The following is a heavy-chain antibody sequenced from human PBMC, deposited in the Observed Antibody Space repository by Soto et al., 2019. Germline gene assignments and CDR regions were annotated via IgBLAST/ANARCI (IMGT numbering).Heavy chain of an antibody. J-gene: IGHJ5*02. CDR1: GGSISSGGYY. D-gene: IGHD2-2*01. CDR3: ARALSTSKYVPKRFDH. V-gene: IGHV4-31*03. Sequence: SETLSLTCTVSGGSISSGGYYWSWIRQHPGKGLEWIGYIYYSGSTYYNPSLKSRVTISVDTSKNQFSLKLSSVTAADTAVYYCARALSTSKYVPKRFDHWGQGTLVTVSS. CDR2: IYYSGST.